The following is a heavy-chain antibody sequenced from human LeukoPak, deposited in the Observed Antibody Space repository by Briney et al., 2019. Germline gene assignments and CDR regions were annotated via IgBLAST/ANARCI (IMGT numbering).Heavy chain of an antibody. CDR3: ARYPGSGSYLPSYNWFDP. V-gene: IGHV3-7*03. CDR1: GFTFSSYW. Sequence: GGSLRLSCAASGFTFSSYWMSWVRQAPGKWLEWVANIKQDGSEKYYVDSVKGRFTISRDNAKNSLYLQMNSLRAEDTAVYYCARYPGSGSYLPSYNWFDPWGQGTLVTVSS. J-gene: IGHJ5*02. CDR2: IKQDGSEK. D-gene: IGHD3-10*01.